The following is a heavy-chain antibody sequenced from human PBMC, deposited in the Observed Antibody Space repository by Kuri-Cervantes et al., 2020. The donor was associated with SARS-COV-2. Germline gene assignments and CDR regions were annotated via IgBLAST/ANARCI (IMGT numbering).Heavy chain of an antibody. CDR3: ARVSVVPGTIFRVRGGMDV. Sequence: SVKVSCKASGGTFSSYAISWVRQAPGQGLEWMGGIIPIFGTANYAQKFQGRVTMTTDTSTSTAYMELRSVSSDDTAVYYCARVSVVPGTIFRVRGGMDVWGQGTTVTVSS. CDR2: IIPIFGTA. D-gene: IGHD2-2*02. V-gene: IGHV1-69*05. CDR1: GGTFSSYA. J-gene: IGHJ6*02.